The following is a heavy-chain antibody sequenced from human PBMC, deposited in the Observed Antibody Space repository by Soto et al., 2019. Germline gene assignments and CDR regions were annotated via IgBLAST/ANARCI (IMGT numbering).Heavy chain of an antibody. J-gene: IGHJ4*02. Sequence: QVQLQQWGAGLLKPSETLSLTCAVYGGSFSGYYWSWIRQPPGKGLEWIGEINHSGSTNYNPSLNSRVTISVDTPKNQFSLKLSSVTAADTAVYYCARASGYCSGGSCATDTNDCWGQGTLVTVSS. CDR1: GGSFSGYY. CDR2: INHSGST. V-gene: IGHV4-34*01. D-gene: IGHD2-15*01. CDR3: ARASGYCSGGSCATDTNDC.